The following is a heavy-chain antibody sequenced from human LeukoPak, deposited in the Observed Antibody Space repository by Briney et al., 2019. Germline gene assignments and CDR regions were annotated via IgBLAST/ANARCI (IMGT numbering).Heavy chain of an antibody. D-gene: IGHD2-21*02. CDR3: ARWRLAPNYYYYYYMDV. CDR2: IIPIFGTA. J-gene: IGHJ6*03. CDR1: GGTFSSYA. V-gene: IGHV1-69*13. Sequence: ASVKVSCKASGGTFSSYAISWVRQAPGQGLEWMGGIIPIFGTANYAQKFQGRVTITADESTSIAYMELSSLRSEDTAVYYCARWRLAPNYYYYYYMDVWGKGTTVTVSS.